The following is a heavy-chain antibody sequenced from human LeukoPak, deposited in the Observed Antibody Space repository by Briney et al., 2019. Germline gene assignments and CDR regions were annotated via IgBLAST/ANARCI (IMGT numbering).Heavy chain of an antibody. V-gene: IGHV1-18*01. D-gene: IGHD2-2*01. CDR1: GCTLRSYG. Sequence: ASVKVSCKASGCTLRSYGITWVRQAPGQGLEWMGWISAYNGNTKYPQKLQGRVTMTTDTSTSTAYMELRSLRSDDTAVYYCARGPIIDIVIVPAADDYYYMDVWGKGTTVTVSS. CDR3: ARGPIIDIVIVPAADDYYYMDV. J-gene: IGHJ6*03. CDR2: ISAYNGNT.